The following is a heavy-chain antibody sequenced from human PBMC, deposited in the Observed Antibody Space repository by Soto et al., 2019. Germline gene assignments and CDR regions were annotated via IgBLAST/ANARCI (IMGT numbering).Heavy chain of an antibody. V-gene: IGHV3-66*01. Sequence: GGSLRLSCAVSGFTVSSNYMNWVRQAPGKGLEWVSVIYSDGSTYYAETVKGRFTISRDNSKNTVYLQMNSLRAEDTAVYYCAKDTYYHDSSGYYIFDYWGQGTLVTVSS. J-gene: IGHJ4*02. CDR2: IYSDGST. CDR3: AKDTYYHDSSGYYIFDY. D-gene: IGHD3-22*01. CDR1: GFTVSSNY.